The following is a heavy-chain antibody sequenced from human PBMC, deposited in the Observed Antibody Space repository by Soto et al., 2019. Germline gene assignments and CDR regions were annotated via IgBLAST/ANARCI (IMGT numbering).Heavy chain of an antibody. V-gene: IGHV3-48*02. CDR1: GFTFSSYS. CDR3: AREGWPLLQTGMDV. CDR2: ISSSNRTI. J-gene: IGHJ6*02. D-gene: IGHD2-15*01. Sequence: EVQWVESGGGLKQPGGALRLSCAASGFTFSSYSMNWVRQAPGKGLEWVSYISSSNRTITYADSVKGRFISSRDNAKNSLYLKMHSLRDEDTAVYYCAREGWPLLQTGMDVWGQGPTVTVSS.